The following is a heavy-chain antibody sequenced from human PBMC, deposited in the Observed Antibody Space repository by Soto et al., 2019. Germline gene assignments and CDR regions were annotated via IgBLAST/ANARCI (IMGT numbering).Heavy chain of an antibody. CDR3: AREGSSGGRRKIYYYYGMDG. CDR2: IYSGGST. CDR1: GFTVSSNY. J-gene: IGHJ6*02. D-gene: IGHD6-19*01. Sequence: PGGSLRLSCAASGFTVSSNYMSWVRQAPGKGLEWVSVIYSGGSTYYAGSVKGRFTISRDNSKNTLYLQMNSLRAEDTAVYYCAREGSSGGRRKIYYYYGMDGWGQGTTVTVSS. V-gene: IGHV3-66*01.